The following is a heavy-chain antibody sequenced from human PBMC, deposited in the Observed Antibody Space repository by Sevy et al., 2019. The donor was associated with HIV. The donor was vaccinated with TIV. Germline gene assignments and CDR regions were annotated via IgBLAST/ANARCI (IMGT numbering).Heavy chain of an antibody. Sequence: GSLRLSCAASGFTFSSYAMSWVRQAPGKGLEWVSAISGSGGSTYYADSVKGRFTISRDNSKNTLYLQMNSLRAEDTAVYYCAKWFGVATNYYYYYMDVWGKGTTVTVSS. D-gene: IGHD3-3*01. CDR2: ISGSGGST. CDR3: AKWFGVATNYYYYYMDV. J-gene: IGHJ6*03. V-gene: IGHV3-23*01. CDR1: GFTFSSYA.